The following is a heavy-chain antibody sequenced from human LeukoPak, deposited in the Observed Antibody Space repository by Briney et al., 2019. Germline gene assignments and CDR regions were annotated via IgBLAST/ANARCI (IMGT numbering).Heavy chain of an antibody. Sequence: GRSLRLSCAASGLTFSSYAMHWVRQAPGKGLEWVAVISYDGSNKYYADSVKGRFTISRDNSKNTLYLQMNSLRAEDTAVYYCARASMAAADYWGQGTLVTVSS. J-gene: IGHJ4*02. D-gene: IGHD2/OR15-2a*01. CDR2: ISYDGSNK. CDR1: GLTFSSYA. V-gene: IGHV3-30*04. CDR3: ARASMAAADY.